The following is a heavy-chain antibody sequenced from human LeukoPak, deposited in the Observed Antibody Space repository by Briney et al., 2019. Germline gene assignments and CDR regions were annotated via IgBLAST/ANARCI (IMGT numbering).Heavy chain of an antibody. J-gene: IGHJ3*02. V-gene: IGHV1-69*13. CDR2: IIPIFGTA. D-gene: IGHD3-10*01. Sequence: SVKVSCKASGGTFSSYAISWVRQAPGQGLEWMGGIIPIFGTANYAQKFQGRVTITADESTSTTYMELSSLRSEDTAVYYCARAKGSGSYEDAFDIWGQGTMVTVSS. CDR1: GGTFSSYA. CDR3: ARAKGSGSYEDAFDI.